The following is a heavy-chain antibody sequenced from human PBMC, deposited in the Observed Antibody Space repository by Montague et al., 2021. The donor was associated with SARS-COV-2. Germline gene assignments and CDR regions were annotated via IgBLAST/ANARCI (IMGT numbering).Heavy chain of an antibody. D-gene: IGHD3-10*01. CDR2: INHKETI. V-gene: IGHV4-34*01. CDR3: ARGPLGYGSGNRFDP. CDR1: GGSFTGYY. J-gene: IGHJ5*01. Sequence: SETLSLTCAVYGGSFTGYYWRWSRQSPGKGREGSGEINHKETITHNPPLKSRVIITFDTSKNHFSLNMTSVTAAETATYYCARGPLGYGSGNRFDPWGQGTMVAVSS.